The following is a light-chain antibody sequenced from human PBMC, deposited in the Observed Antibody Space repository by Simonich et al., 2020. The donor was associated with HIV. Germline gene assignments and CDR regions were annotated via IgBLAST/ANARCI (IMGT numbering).Light chain of an antibody. Sequence: EIVMTQTPLSLSVTPGQPASISCKSSQSLPQSNGRTFLYWYLQKPGQSPQPRISEVSRRFSGVPDRFSGSGSGTDFTLTISSLQAEDVAVYYCQQYYTPPQTFGQGTKVEIK. CDR2: EVS. J-gene: IGKJ1*01. V-gene: IGKV2-29*02. CDR3: QQYYTPPQT. CDR1: QSLPQSNGRTF.